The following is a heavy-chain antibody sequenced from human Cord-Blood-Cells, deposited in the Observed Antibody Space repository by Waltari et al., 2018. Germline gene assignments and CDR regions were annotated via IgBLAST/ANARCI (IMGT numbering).Heavy chain of an antibody. V-gene: IGHV3-23*01. CDR1: GFTFSSYA. CDR3: AKSVLRFLEWLHDAFDI. J-gene: IGHJ3*02. Sequence: EVQLLESGGGLVQPGGSLRLSCAASGFTFSSYAMSWVRQAPGKGLEWVSAISGSGGSTYYADSGKGRFTISRDNSKNTLYLQMNSLRAEDTAVYYCAKSVLRFLEWLHDAFDIWGQGTMVTVSS. CDR2: ISGSGGST. D-gene: IGHD3-3*01.